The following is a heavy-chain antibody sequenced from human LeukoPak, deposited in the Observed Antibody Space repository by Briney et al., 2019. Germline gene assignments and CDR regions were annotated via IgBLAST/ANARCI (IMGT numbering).Heavy chain of an antibody. Sequence: GGSLRLSCAASGFTFSRYSMNWVRQAPGKGLEWVSSIISSSSYIYYANSVKGRFTISRDNAKNSLYLQMNSLRAEDTAVYYCARGYYDSSGYYGTYFQHWGQGTLVTVSS. D-gene: IGHD3-22*01. CDR3: ARGYYDSSGYYGTYFQH. V-gene: IGHV3-21*01. CDR1: GFTFSRYS. J-gene: IGHJ1*01. CDR2: IISSSSYI.